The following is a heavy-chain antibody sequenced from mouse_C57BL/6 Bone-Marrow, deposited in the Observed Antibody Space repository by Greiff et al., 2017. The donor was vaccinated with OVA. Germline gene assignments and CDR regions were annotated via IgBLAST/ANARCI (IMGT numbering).Heavy chain of an antibody. V-gene: IGHV1-18*01. J-gene: IGHJ3*01. CDR2: INPNNGGT. D-gene: IGHD2-2*01. CDR3: ARWLRRRDWFAY. Sequence: EDTLEWIGDINPNNGGTIYNQKFKGKATLTVEKSSSTAYMELRSLTSEDTAVYYCARWLRRRDWFAYWGQGTLLTVSA.